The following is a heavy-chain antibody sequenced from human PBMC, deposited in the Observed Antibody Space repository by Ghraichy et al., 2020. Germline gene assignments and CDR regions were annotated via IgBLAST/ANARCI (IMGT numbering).Heavy chain of an antibody. Sequence: SETLSLTCTVSGGSISSYYWSWIRQPPGKGLEWIGYIYYSGSTNYNPSLKSRVTISVDTSKNQFSLKLSSVTAADTAVYYCARQTIEWGSGWSPVTGGMDVWGQGTTVTVSS. CDR1: GGSISSYY. D-gene: IGHD6-19*01. CDR3: ARQTIEWGSGWSPVTGGMDV. J-gene: IGHJ6*02. CDR2: IYYSGST. V-gene: IGHV4-59*08.